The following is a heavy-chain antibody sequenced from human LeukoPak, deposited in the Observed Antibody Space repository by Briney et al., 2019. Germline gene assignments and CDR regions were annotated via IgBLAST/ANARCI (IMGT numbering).Heavy chain of an antibody. CDR3: AKTMTTVTTYLDY. V-gene: IGHV3-30*18. D-gene: IGHD4-17*01. CDR1: GFTFSSYS. CDR2: ISYDGSNK. Sequence: PGGSLRLSCAASGFTFSSYSMHWVRQAPGKGLEWVAVISYDGSNKYYADSVKGRFTISRDNSKNTLYLQMNSLRAEDTAVYYCAKTMTTVTTYLDYWGQGTLVTVSS. J-gene: IGHJ4*02.